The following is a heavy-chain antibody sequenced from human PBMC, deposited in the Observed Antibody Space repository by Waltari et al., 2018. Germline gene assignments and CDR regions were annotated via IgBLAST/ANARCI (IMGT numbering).Heavy chain of an antibody. J-gene: IGHJ6*04. V-gene: IGHV4-34*01. CDR1: GGSFSGYY. CDR2: SNHSGST. Sequence: QVQLHQWGAGLLKPSATISLPCALYGGSFSGYYWSWIRQPPGKGLEWIGESNHSGSTNYNPSLKSRVTISVDTSKNQFSLKLRSVTAADTAVYYCARERERFFGTGDVWGKGTTVTVSS. CDR3: ARERERFFGTGDV. D-gene: IGHD3-3*01.